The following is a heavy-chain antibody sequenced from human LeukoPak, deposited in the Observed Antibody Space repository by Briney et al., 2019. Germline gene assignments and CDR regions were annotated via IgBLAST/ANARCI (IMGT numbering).Heavy chain of an antibody. CDR3: ARDGVYDILTGYRFDY. V-gene: IGHV1-69*13. CDR1: GGTFSSYA. D-gene: IGHD3-9*01. Sequence: GASVKVSCKASGGTFSSYAISWVRQAPGQGLEWMGGIIPIFGTANYAQKFQGRVTITADESTSTAYMELSSLRSEDTAVHYCARDGVYDILTGYRFDYWGQGTLVTVSS. CDR2: IIPIFGTA. J-gene: IGHJ4*02.